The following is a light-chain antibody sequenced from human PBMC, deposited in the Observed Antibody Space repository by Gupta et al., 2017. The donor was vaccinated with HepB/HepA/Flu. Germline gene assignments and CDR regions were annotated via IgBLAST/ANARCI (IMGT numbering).Light chain of an antibody. J-gene: IGKJ4*01. CDR3: QQSYDKPIT. CDR2: SAS. CDR1: QRITDF. V-gene: IGKV1-39*01. Sequence: DIQMTQSPSSLSASVGDRVVITCQASQRITDFLNWYQQKPGTAPSLLIHSASSLERGVPSRFGGSGFGTNFTLSINSLQPEDFATYYCQQSYDKPITFGGGTKVEIK.